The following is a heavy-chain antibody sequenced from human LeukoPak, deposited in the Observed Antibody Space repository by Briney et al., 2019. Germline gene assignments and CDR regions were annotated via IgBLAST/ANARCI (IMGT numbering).Heavy chain of an antibody. V-gene: IGHV3-33*01. D-gene: IGHD3-10*01. Sequence: GGSLRLSCAASGLTFSNYNFHWARQAPGKGLEWVAVIWYDGGNEYYAGSVKGRFTISRDDSKNTLYLQMNSLRAEGTAMYYCARITGYGEDYFDYWGQGTLVTVSS. CDR1: GLTFSNYN. CDR3: ARITGYGEDYFDY. J-gene: IGHJ4*02. CDR2: IWYDGGNE.